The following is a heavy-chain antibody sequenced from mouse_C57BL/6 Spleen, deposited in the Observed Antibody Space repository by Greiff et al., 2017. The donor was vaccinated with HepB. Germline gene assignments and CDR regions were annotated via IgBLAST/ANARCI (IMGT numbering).Heavy chain of an antibody. CDR3: ARDPYYYGSSSAMDY. D-gene: IGHD1-1*01. Sequence: EVHLVESGPGLVKPSQSLSLTCSVTGYSITSGYYWNWIRQFPGNKLEWMGYISYDGSNNYNPSLKNRISITRDTSKNQFFLKLNSVTTEDTATYYCARDPYYYGSSSAMDYWGQGTSVTVSS. CDR2: ISYDGSN. CDR1: GYSITSGYY. V-gene: IGHV3-6*01. J-gene: IGHJ4*01.